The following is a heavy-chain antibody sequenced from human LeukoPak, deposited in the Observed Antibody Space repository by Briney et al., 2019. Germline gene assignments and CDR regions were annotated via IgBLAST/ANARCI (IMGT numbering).Heavy chain of an antibody. J-gene: IGHJ5*02. Sequence: ASVKVSCKASGGTFSSYAISWVRQAPGQGLEWMGGIIPIFGTANYAQKFQGRVTITADESTSTAYMELSSLRSEDTAVYYCARAQVGQYDILTYNLFDPWGQGTLVTVSS. CDR1: GGTFSSYA. D-gene: IGHD3-9*01. CDR2: IIPIFGTA. V-gene: IGHV1-69*01. CDR3: ARAQVGQYDILTYNLFDP.